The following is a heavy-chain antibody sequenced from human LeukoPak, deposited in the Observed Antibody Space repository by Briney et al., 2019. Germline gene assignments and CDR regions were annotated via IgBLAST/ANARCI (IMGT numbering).Heavy chain of an antibody. CDR3: TRGDLSSGWYYFDY. CDR2: ISAYNGNT. V-gene: IGHV1-18*01. Sequence: ASVKVSCKASGYTFTSYGIRWVRQAPGQGLEWMGWISAYNGNTNYAQKLQGRVTMTTDTSTSTAYMELRSLRSDDTAVYYCTRGDLSSGWYYFDYWGQGTLVTVSS. J-gene: IGHJ4*02. D-gene: IGHD6-19*01. CDR1: GYTFTSYG.